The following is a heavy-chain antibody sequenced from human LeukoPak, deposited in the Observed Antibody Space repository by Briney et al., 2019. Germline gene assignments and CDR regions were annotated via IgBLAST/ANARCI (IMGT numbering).Heavy chain of an antibody. V-gene: IGHV3-15*01. Sequence: GGSLRLSCAASGFTFSSYGMHWVRQAPGKGLEWVGRIKSKTDGGTTDYAAPVKGRFTISRDDSKNTLYLQMNSLKTEDTAVYYCTTEVVLMVYAIGGDAFDIWGQGTMVTVSS. CDR2: IKSKTDGGTT. J-gene: IGHJ3*02. D-gene: IGHD2-8*01. CDR3: TTEVVLMVYAIGGDAFDI. CDR1: GFTFSSYG.